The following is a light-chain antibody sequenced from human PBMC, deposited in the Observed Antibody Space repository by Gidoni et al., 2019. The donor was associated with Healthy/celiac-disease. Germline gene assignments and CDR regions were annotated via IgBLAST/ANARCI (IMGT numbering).Light chain of an antibody. J-gene: IGKJ4*01. Sequence: DIVMTQSPLSLPVTPGEPASISCRSSQSLLHSNGYNYLDWYLQKPGQSPQLLIYLGSNRASGVPDRLSGSGSGTDFTLKISRVEAEDVGVYYCMQALQTPLTFXGXTKVEIK. CDR2: LGS. CDR3: MQALQTPLT. V-gene: IGKV2-28*01. CDR1: QSLLHSNGYNY.